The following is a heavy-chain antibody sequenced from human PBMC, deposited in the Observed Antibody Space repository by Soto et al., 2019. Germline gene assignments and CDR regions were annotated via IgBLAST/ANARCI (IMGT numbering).Heavy chain of an antibody. CDR1: GYTFTSYD. Sequence: ASVKVSCKASGYTFTSYDINWVRQATGQGLEWMGRMNPNSGNTNYAQNFQGRVTMTRNTSTSTVYMELSSLRSEDTAMYYCVRETGYPYYFDYWGQGTLVTVSS. J-gene: IGHJ4*02. CDR3: VRETGYPYYFDY. D-gene: IGHD5-18*01. V-gene: IGHV1-8*01. CDR2: MNPNSGNT.